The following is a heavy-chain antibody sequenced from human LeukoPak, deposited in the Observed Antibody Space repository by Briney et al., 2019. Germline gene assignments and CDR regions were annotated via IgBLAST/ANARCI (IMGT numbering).Heavy chain of an antibody. Sequence: GASVKVSCKASGGTFSSYAISWVRQAPGQGLEWMGGIIPIFGTANYAQKFQGRVTITADKSTSTAYMELSSLRSEDTAVYYCARTGRTRGYSYGYYYMDVWGKGTTVTVSS. CDR2: IIPIFGTA. J-gene: IGHJ6*03. CDR3: ARTGRTRGYSYGYYYMDV. V-gene: IGHV1-69*06. D-gene: IGHD5-18*01. CDR1: GGTFSSYA.